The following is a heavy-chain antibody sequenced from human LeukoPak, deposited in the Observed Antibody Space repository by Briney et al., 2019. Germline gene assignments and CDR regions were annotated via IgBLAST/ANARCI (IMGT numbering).Heavy chain of an antibody. D-gene: IGHD6-19*01. V-gene: IGHV3-30*18. CDR2: ISYDGSNK. Sequence: GRSLRLSCAASGFTFSSYGMHWVRQAPGKGLEWVAVISYDGSNKYYADSVKGRFTISRDNSKNTLYLQMNSLRAEDTAVYYCAKDQAEAVAAYYFDYWGQGTLVTVSS. CDR1: GFTFSSYG. CDR3: AKDQAEAVAAYYFDY. J-gene: IGHJ4*02.